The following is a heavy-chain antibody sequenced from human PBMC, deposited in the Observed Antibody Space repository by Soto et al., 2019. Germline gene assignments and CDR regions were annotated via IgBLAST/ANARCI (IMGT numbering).Heavy chain of an antibody. V-gene: IGHV1-69*12. D-gene: IGHD1-7*01. J-gene: IGHJ4*02. CDR1: GGTFSSYA. CDR2: SIPNFGTA. Sequence: QVQLVQSGAEVTKPGSSVKVSCKASGGTFSSYAISWVRQAPGQGLEWMGGSIPNFGTANYAQKFQGRVTITADESTSTAYMELSSLRSEDTAVYYCARWNYNGVYYFDYWGQGTLVTVSS. CDR3: ARWNYNGVYYFDY.